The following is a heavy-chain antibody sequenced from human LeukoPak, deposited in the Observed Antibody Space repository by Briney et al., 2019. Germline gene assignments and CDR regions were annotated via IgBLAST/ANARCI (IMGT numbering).Heavy chain of an antibody. D-gene: IGHD3-22*01. CDR2: IYPGDSDT. J-gene: IGHJ3*02. V-gene: IGHV5-51*01. CDR1: GISFTSYW. Sequence: GESLKISCKGSGISFTSYWIGWVRQMPGKGLEWMGIIYPGDSDTRYSPSFQGQVTISADKSISTAYLQWSSLKASATAMYYCARSYYYDSSGYSAPYAFDIWGQGTMVTVSS. CDR3: ARSYYYDSSGYSAPYAFDI.